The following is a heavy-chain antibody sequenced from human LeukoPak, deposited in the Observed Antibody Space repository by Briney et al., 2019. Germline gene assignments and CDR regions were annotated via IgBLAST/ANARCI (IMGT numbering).Heavy chain of an antibody. CDR1: GGSISSYY. CDR2: IYYSGST. CDR3: ARLEYSGYDGDY. D-gene: IGHD5-12*01. Sequence: SETLSLTRTVSGGSISSYYWSWIRQPPGKGLEWIGYIYYSGSTNYNPSLKSRVTISVDTSKNQFSLKLSSVTAADTAVYYCARLEYSGYDGDYWGQGTLVTVSS. V-gene: IGHV4-59*08. J-gene: IGHJ4*02.